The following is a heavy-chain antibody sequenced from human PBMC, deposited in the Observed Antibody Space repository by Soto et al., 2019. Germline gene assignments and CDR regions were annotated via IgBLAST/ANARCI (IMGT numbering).Heavy chain of an antibody. D-gene: IGHD3-3*01. Sequence: GASVKVSCKASGYTFTSYAMHWVRQAPGQRLEWMGWINAGNGNTKYSQKFQGRVTITRDTSASTAYMELSSLRSEDTAVYYCARDTFFGIVNYYYYYYMDVWGKGTTVTVSS. CDR1: GYTFTSYA. CDR3: ARDTFFGIVNYYYYYYMDV. CDR2: INAGNGNT. J-gene: IGHJ6*03. V-gene: IGHV1-3*01.